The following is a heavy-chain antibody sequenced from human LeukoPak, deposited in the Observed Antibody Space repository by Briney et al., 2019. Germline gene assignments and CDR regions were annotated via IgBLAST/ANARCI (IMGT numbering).Heavy chain of an antibody. D-gene: IGHD6-13*01. CDR1: GGSVNSSIYY. V-gene: IGHV4-61*01. Sequence: SQTPSLSCTVSGGSVNSSIYYWSWIRQPPGKGVEWIAYIYYTGSTNYNPSLKSRVTISVDTSKNQFSLKLTSVTAADTAVYYCATRLAAGPFDNWGQGTLVTVSS. CDR2: IYYTGST. J-gene: IGHJ4*02. CDR3: ATRLAAGPFDN.